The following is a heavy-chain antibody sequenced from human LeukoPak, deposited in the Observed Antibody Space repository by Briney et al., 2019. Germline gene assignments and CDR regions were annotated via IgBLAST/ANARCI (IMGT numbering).Heavy chain of an antibody. CDR3: AKSVWGSYRSSLYYFDY. D-gene: IGHD3-16*02. CDR1: GFTFSSYA. J-gene: IGHJ4*02. Sequence: GGSLRLSCAASGFTFSSYAMSWVRQAPGKGLEWVSAISGSGGSTYYAGSVKGRFTISRDNSKNTLYLQMNSLRAEDTAVYYCAKSVWGSYRSSLYYFDYWGQGTLVTVSS. CDR2: ISGSGGST. V-gene: IGHV3-23*01.